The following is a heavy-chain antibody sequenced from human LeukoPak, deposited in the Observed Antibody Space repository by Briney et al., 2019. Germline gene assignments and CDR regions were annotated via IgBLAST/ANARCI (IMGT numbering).Heavy chain of an antibody. V-gene: IGHV4-39*07. D-gene: IGHD5-12*01. Sequence: SETLSLTCTVSGASISSSTFYWGWIRQPPGKGLEWIGSLYYSGSTYYNPSLKSRVTISVDTSKNQFSLKLSSVTAADTAVYYCASMSNLYSGYDYNYWGQGTLVTVSS. J-gene: IGHJ4*02. CDR2: LYYSGST. CDR3: ASMSNLYSGYDYNY. CDR1: GASISSSTFY.